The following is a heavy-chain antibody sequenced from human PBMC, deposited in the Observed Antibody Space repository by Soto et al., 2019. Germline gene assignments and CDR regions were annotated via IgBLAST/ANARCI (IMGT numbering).Heavy chain of an antibody. CDR2: IYYSGST. CDR3: ARFPFRFLEWLPSSYGMDV. D-gene: IGHD3-3*01. V-gene: IGHV4-31*03. CDR1: GGSISSGGYY. Sequence: QVQLQESGPGLVKPSQTLSLTCTVSGGSISSGGYYWSWIRQHPGKGLEWIWYIYYSGSTYYNPSLKSRVTISVDTAKNQFSLKLSSVTAADTAVYYCARFPFRFLEWLPSSYGMDVWGQGTTVTVSS. J-gene: IGHJ6*02.